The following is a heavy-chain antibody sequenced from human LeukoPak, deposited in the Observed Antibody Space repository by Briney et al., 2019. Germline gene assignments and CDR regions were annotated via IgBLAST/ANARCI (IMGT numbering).Heavy chain of an antibody. CDR1: GGSINNGGYY. CDR2: IYYSGST. CDR3: ARGLRKWVVVPAARAGGDWFDP. V-gene: IGHV4-30-4*01. J-gene: IGHJ5*02. Sequence: PSQTLSLTCTVSGGSINNGGYYWSWIRQHPGKGLEWIGYIYYSGSTNYNPSLKSRVTISVDTSKNQFSLKLSSVTAADTAVYYCARGLRKWVVVPAARAGGDWFDPWGQGTLVTVSS. D-gene: IGHD2-2*01.